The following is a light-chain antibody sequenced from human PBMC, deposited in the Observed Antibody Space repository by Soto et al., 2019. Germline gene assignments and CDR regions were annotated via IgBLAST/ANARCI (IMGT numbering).Light chain of an antibody. CDR3: ASWDDSLYGVI. Sequence: QSVLTQPPSASATPGQRVTISCSGSTSNIGGITVSWYQQLPGTAPKLLIYSNHQRPSGVPDRFSGSKPGTSASLAISGLQSEDEADYYCASWDDSLYGVIFGGGTQLTVL. J-gene: IGLJ2*01. CDR2: SNH. CDR1: TSNIGGIT. V-gene: IGLV1-44*01.